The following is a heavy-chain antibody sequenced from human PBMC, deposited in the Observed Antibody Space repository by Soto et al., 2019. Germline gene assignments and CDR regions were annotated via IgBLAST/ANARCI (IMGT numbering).Heavy chain of an antibody. CDR2: IYLDDAK. CDR3: AHRQVGFGESCDY. CDR1: GFPLSTSGLG. J-gene: IGHJ4*02. Sequence: QNTLKESGPTLVKPTQTLTLTFTISGFPLSTSGLGVGWIRQPPGKTLEWLALIYLDDAKPYSPCLKSRLTLTKDNSKKQVVLTMTIMEPVDTATYYCAHRQVGFGESCDYWAQGTLVTVSS. D-gene: IGHD3-10*01. V-gene: IGHV2-5*02.